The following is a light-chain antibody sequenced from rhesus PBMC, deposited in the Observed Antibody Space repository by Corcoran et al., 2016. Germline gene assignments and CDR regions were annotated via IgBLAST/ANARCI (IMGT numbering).Light chain of an antibody. V-gene: IGKV1-25*01. Sequence: DIQMTQSPSSLSASVGDRVTITCRASQGISSYLAWYQPKPGKAPKLLIYAASTLQSGVPSRFSGSGPGTDFTLTISSLQTEDFATYYCQQHNSYPLTFGGGTKVELK. CDR2: AAS. CDR1: QGISSY. CDR3: QQHNSYPLT. J-gene: IGKJ4*01.